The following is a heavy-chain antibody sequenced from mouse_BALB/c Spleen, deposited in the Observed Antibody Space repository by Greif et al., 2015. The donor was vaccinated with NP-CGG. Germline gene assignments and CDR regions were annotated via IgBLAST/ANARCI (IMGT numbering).Heavy chain of an antibody. CDR1: GFSLTSYG. CDR2: IWSGGST. CDR3: ARNYYGSSYYAMDY. D-gene: IGHD1-1*01. J-gene: IGHJ4*01. Sequence: QVQLQQSGPGLVQPSQSLSITCTVSGFSLTSYGVHWVRQSPGKGLEWLGVIWSGGSTDYNAALISRLSISKDNSESQVFFKMNSLQANDTAIYYCARNYYGSSYYAMDYWGQGTSVTVSS. V-gene: IGHV2-2*02.